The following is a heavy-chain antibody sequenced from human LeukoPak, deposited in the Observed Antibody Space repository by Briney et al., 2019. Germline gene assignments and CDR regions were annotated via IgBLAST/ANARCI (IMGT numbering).Heavy chain of an antibody. D-gene: IGHD6-13*01. Sequence: SETLSLTCTVSGGSISSSSYYWGWIRQPPGKGLEWIGSIYYSGSTYYNPSLKSRVTISVDTSKNQFSLKLSSVTAADTAVYYCARGRWGAAAINDYWGQGTLVTVSS. V-gene: IGHV4-39*07. CDR1: GGSISSSSYY. CDR2: IYYSGST. CDR3: ARGRWGAAAINDY. J-gene: IGHJ4*02.